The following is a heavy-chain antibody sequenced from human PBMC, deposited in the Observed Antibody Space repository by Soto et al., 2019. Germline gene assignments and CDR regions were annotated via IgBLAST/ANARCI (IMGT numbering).Heavy chain of an antibody. CDR2: IYHSGST. D-gene: IGHD2-2*01. Sequence: QVQLQESGPGLVKPSGTLSLTCAVSGGSISSSNWWRWVRQPPGKGLEWIGEIYHSGSTNYNPSLKSRVTISVDKSKNQFSLKLSSVTAADTALYYCARDHIVVVPAASPSYYYYGMDVWGQGTTVTVSS. V-gene: IGHV4-4*02. CDR3: ARDHIVVVPAASPSYYYYGMDV. J-gene: IGHJ6*02. CDR1: GGSISSSNW.